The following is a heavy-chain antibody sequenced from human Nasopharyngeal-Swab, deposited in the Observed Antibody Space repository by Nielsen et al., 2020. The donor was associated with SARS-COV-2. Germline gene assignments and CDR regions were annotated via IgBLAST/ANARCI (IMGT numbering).Heavy chain of an antibody. D-gene: IGHD5-18*01. CDR1: GFTLSSYA. V-gene: IGHV3-23*01. J-gene: IGHJ4*02. CDR2: ISGSGGST. Sequence: GESLQISCEASGFTLSSYAMSWVRQAPGKGLEWVSAISGSGGSTYYADSVKGRFTISRDNSKNTLYLQMNSLRAEDTAVYYCAKFKIQLWPFDYWGQGTLVTVSS. CDR3: AKFKIQLWPFDY.